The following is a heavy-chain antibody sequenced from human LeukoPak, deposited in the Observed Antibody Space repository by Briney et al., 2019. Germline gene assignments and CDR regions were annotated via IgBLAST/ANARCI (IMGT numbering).Heavy chain of an antibody. CDR3: AGCYYFFDY. V-gene: IGHV3-23*01. J-gene: IGHJ4*02. Sequence: GGSLRLSCAASEFTFSNYAMSWVRQAPGKGLEWVSAISGSGGSTYYADSVKGRFTISRDNSKNTQFLQMNSLRAEDTAIYYCAGCYYFFDYWGQGTLVTVSS. CDR2: ISGSGGST. CDR1: EFTFSNYA. D-gene: IGHD3-10*01.